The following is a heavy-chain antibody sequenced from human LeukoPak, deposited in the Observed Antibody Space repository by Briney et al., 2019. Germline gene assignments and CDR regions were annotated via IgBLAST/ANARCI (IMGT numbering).Heavy chain of an antibody. D-gene: IGHD3-9*01. J-gene: IGHJ4*02. CDR1: GGTFSSYA. CDR2: IIPIFGTA. CDR3: ARGNYDILTGYGFDY. Sequence: GSSVTVSCKASGGTFSSYAISWVRQAPGQGLEWMGGIIPIFGTANHAQKFQGRVTITADKSTSTAYMELSSLRSENTAVYYCARGNYDILTGYGFDYWGQGTLVTVSS. V-gene: IGHV1-69*06.